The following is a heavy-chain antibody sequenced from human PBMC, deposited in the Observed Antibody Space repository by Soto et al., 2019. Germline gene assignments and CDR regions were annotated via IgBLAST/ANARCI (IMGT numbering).Heavy chain of an antibody. J-gene: IGHJ6*02. CDR1: GFSLTTYG. Sequence: GGSLRLSCEVSGFSLTTYGMNWVRQPPDKGLEWASTIGGVGDTFYADSVKGRFTISRDISKNTLFLQMNSLRAEDTALYFCAKDGTAAGIHFHGMDVWGQGATVTVSS. CDR3: AKDGTAAGIHFHGMDV. D-gene: IGHD6-13*01. CDR2: IGGVGDT. V-gene: IGHV3-23*01.